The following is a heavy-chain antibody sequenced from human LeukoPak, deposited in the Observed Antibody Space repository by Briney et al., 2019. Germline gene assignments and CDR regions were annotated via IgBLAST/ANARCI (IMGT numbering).Heavy chain of an antibody. Sequence: GGSLKLSCAASGFTFSSARMHWVRQAPGTGLVWVSRITDDATTTYADSVRGRFTISRDNAKNILYLQMDSLRAEDTAVYYCVRDRVGPDYWGQGTPVTVSS. J-gene: IGHJ4*02. CDR2: ITDDATT. V-gene: IGHV3-74*03. CDR1: GFTFSSAR. CDR3: VRDRVGPDY. D-gene: IGHD1-26*01.